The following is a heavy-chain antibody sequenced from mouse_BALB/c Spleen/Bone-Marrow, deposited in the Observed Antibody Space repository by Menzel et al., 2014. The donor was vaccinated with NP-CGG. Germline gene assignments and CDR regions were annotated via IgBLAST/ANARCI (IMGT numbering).Heavy chain of an antibody. Sequence: EVKLVESGGGLVKSGGSLELSCAASGFTFXNYGMSWVRQTPEKRLEWVATISGGGSYTFYSDSVKRRFTISRDGAKNNLYQQLSSLRFEDTALYYCARHAYYDQTEVSFVYWGQGTLVTVSA. J-gene: IGHJ3*01. V-gene: IGHV5-9-2*01. CDR1: GFTFXNYG. CDR2: ISGGGSYT. D-gene: IGHD2-4*01. CDR3: ARHAYYDQTEVSFVY.